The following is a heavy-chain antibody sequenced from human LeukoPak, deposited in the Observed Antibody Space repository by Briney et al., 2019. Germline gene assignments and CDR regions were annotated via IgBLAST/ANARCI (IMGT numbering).Heavy chain of an antibody. D-gene: IGHD6-13*01. J-gene: IGHJ5*02. CDR1: GGSISSGGYY. CDR2: IYYSGST. V-gene: IGHV4-31*03. Sequence: SQTLSLTCTVSGGSISSGGYYWSWIRQHPGKGLEWIGYIYYSGSTYYNPSLKSRVTISVDTSKNQFSLKLSSVTAADTAVYYCARWYSSSWYNWFDPWGQGTLVTVSS. CDR3: ARWYSSSWYNWFDP.